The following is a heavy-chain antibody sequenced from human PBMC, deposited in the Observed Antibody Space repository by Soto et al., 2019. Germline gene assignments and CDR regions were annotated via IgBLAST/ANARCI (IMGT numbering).Heavy chain of an antibody. J-gene: IGHJ4*02. CDR3: ATARIRGYCSSTSCPLSR. V-gene: IGHV1-24*01. CDR1: GYTLTELS. CDR2: FDPEDGET. D-gene: IGHD2-2*01. Sequence: ASVKVSCKVSGYTLTELSMHWVRQAPGKGLEWMGGFDPEDGETIYAQKFQGRVTMTEDTSTDTAYMELSSLRSEDTAVYYCATARIRGYCSSTSCPLSRWAQGTLVTVSS.